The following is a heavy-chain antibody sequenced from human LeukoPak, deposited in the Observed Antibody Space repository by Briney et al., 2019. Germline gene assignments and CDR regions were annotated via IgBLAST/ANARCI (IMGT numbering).Heavy chain of an antibody. D-gene: IGHD3-10*01. CDR2: ISYDGSNK. CDR1: GFTFSSYG. J-gene: IGHJ4*02. V-gene: IGHV3-30*03. CDR3: ARPNYGSGSDY. Sequence: GGSLRLSCAASGFTFSSYGMHWVRQAPGKGLEWVAVISYDGSNKYYADSVKGRFTISRDNSKNTLYLQMNSLRAEDTAVYYCARPNYGSGSDYWGQGTLVTVSS.